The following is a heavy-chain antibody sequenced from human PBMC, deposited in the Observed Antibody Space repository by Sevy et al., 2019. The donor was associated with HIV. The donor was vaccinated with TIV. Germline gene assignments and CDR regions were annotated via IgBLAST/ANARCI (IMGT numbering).Heavy chain of an antibody. D-gene: IGHD2-15*01. CDR2: ISYSGDT. Sequence: SETLSLTCTVFGGSISSDSYNWGWIRQPPGKGLECIGSISYSGDTHYNPSVKSRLSMYVDTSKNQFSLNLASVTAADTAVYFCARHYGGSADFWGQGTLVTVSS. CDR3: ARHYGGSADF. J-gene: IGHJ4*02. V-gene: IGHV4-39*01. CDR1: GGSISSDSYN.